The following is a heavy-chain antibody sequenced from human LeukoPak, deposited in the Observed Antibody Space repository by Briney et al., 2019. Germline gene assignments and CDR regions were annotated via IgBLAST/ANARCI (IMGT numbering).Heavy chain of an antibody. J-gene: IGHJ4*02. V-gene: IGHV3-23*01. Sequence: PGGSLRLSCAASGITFSSYAMSWVRQAPGKGLEWVSAISGGGVSTYYADSVKGRFTISRDNSKNTLYLQMNSLIGEDTAVYYCARRGSSWYFDYWGQGTLDTVSS. CDR1: GITFSSYA. D-gene: IGHD6-13*01. CDR2: ISGGGVST. CDR3: ARRGSSWYFDY.